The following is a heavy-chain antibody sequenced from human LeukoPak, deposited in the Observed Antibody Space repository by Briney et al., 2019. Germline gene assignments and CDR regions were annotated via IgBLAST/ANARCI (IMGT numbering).Heavy chain of an antibody. CDR1: GFAFSDHY. CDR2: ISISGNDK. CDR3: ARSMITVASTAWAY. J-gene: IGHJ4*02. Sequence: GGSLRLSCAASGFAFSDHYMTWVRQAPGKGLEWISYISISGNDKYYADSVKGRFTISRDNAKDSLYLQMNSLRAEDTAVYYCARSMITVASTAWAYWGQGTLVTVSS. V-gene: IGHV3-11*01. D-gene: IGHD6-19*01.